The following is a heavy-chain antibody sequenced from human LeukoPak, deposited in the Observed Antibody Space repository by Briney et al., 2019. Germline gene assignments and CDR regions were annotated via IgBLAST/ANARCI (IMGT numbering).Heavy chain of an antibody. CDR1: GFTFSSYA. CDR3: AKSSGYYGSGSYSYFDY. CDR2: ISGSGGST. V-gene: IGHV3-23*01. D-gene: IGHD3-10*01. J-gene: IGHJ4*02. Sequence: GGSLRLSCAASGFTFSSYAMSWVRQAPGKGLEWVSAISGSGGSTYYADPVKGRFTISRDNTKNTLYLQMNSLRAEDTAVYYCAKSSGYYGSGSYSYFDYWGQGTLVTVSS.